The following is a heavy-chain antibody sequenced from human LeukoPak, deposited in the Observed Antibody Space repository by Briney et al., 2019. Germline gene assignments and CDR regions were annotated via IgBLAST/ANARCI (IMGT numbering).Heavy chain of an antibody. J-gene: IGHJ4*02. D-gene: IGHD3-22*01. V-gene: IGHV3-11*01. CDR3: ARDLAASTYHFDSSGLLDS. Sequence: PGGSLRLSCAASGFTFSDFHMSWIRQAPGKGLDLVSYISSSGSTIYYADSVRGRFTVSRDNAKNSLYLQMNSLRAEDTAVYYCARDLAASTYHFDSSGLLDSRGQGTLVTVSS. CDR1: GFTFSDFH. CDR2: ISSSGSTI.